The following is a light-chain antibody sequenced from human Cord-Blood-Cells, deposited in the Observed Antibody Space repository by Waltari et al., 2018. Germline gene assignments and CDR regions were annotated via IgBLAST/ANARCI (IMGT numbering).Light chain of an antibody. CDR2: EGS. V-gene: IGLV2-23*01. CDR3: CSYAGSSGVV. CDR1: TSDVGSSNL. Sequence: QSALTQPASVSGSPGQSITISCHGTTSDVGSSNLSSLYQPHPGKAPKLMIYEGSKRPSGVSNRFSGSKSGNTASLTISGLQAEDEADYYCCSYAGSSGVVFGGGTKLTVL. J-gene: IGLJ2*01.